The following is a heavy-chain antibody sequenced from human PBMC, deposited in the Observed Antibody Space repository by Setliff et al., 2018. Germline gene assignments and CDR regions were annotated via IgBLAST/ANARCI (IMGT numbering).Heavy chain of an antibody. CDR2: FDPEDGET. Sequence: ASVKVSCKVSGYTLTELSMHWVRQAPGKGLEWMGGFDPEDGETIYAQKFQGRVTITADESTSTAYMELSSLRSEDTAVYYCARDSRGLVPAAIEGSYYYYGMDVWGQGTTVTSP. CDR1: GYTLTELS. CDR3: ARDSRGLVPAAIEGSYYYYGMDV. D-gene: IGHD2-2*02. V-gene: IGHV1-24*01. J-gene: IGHJ6*02.